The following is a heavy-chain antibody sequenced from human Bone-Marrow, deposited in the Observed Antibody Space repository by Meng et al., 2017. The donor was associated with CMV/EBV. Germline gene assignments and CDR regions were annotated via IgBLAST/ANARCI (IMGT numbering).Heavy chain of an antibody. J-gene: IGHJ5*02. CDR1: GGSISSYY. CDR2: IFYSGST. Sequence: SETLSLTCTVSGGSISSYYWSWIRQSPGKGLEWIGYIFYSGSTNYNPSLKSRVTISVDTSRNQFSLKLNSVTAADTAIYYCARTEYNWFDPWGPGTLVTVSS. CDR3: ARTEYNWFDP. V-gene: IGHV4-59*01.